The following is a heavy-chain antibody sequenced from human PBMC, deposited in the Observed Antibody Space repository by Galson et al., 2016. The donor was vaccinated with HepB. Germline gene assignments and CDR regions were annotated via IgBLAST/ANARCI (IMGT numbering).Heavy chain of an antibody. Sequence: SLRLSCAASGFTFSAYALNWVRQAPGKGLEWISYISMSGSPKCYADSVKGRFSVSRDNGKNSMYLQMNSLRDEDTAVYYCARLGWKYGDYGGYWGQGTLVTVSS. D-gene: IGHD4-17*01. J-gene: IGHJ4*02. V-gene: IGHV3-48*02. CDR3: ARLGWKYGDYGGY. CDR2: ISMSGSPK. CDR1: GFTFSAYA.